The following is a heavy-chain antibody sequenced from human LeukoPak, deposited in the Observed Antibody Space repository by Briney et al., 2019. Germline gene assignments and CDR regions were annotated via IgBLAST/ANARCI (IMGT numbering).Heavy chain of an antibody. CDR2: IDGSGSVI. CDR1: GFTFSTYS. D-gene: IGHD4-11*01. CDR3: ARDPPSVTVPPHYFDY. V-gene: IGHV3-48*01. J-gene: IGHJ4*02. Sequence: PGGSLRLSCAASGFTFSTYSINWVRQAPGRGLEWISYIDGSGSVIYYADSVRGRFTISRDNGKNSLFLQMDSLRAEDTAVYYCARDPPSVTVPPHYFDYWGQGTLVTVSS.